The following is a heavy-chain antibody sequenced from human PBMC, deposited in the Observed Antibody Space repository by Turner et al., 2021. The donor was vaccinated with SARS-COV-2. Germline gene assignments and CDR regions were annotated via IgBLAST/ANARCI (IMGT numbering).Heavy chain of an antibody. CDR3: AGEVVAATRPYYYGMDV. CDR1: GGSISSSSYY. CDR2: IYYSGST. V-gene: IGHV4-39*05. Sequence: QLQLQESGPGLVKPSETPSLSCTVSGGSISSSSYYWGWIRQPPGKGLEWVGNIYYSGSTYYNPSLKSRVTISVDTSKNQFSLKLSSVTAADTAVYYCAGEVVAATRPYYYGMDVWGQGTTVTVSS. J-gene: IGHJ6*02. D-gene: IGHD2-15*01.